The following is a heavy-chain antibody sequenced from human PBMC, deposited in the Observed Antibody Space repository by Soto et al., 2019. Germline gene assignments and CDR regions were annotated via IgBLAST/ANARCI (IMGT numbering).Heavy chain of an antibody. D-gene: IGHD3-9*01. J-gene: IGHJ5*02. CDR3: ARDHLGYFDWPNWFDP. CDR2: IKQDGSEK. Sequence: EVQLVESGGGLVQPGGSLRLSCAASGFTFSSYWMSWVRQAPGKGLEWVANIKQDGSEKYYVDSVKGRFTISRDNAKNSLYLQMNSLRAEDTAVYYCARDHLGYFDWPNWFDPWGQGTLVTVSS. CDR1: GFTFSSYW. V-gene: IGHV3-7*01.